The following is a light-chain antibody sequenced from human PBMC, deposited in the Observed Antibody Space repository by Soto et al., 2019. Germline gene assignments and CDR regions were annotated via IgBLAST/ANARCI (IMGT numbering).Light chain of an antibody. V-gene: IGLV1-40*01. CDR2: GNS. CDR1: SSNIGAGYD. J-gene: IGLJ2*01. Sequence: QSVLTQPPSVSGAPGQRVTISCTGSSSNIGAGYDVHWYQQLPGTGPIRLTDGNSNRPSGVTDRFSGSKAATAASLAITGLQAEDESDYYCQSYDSGLSVLVGGGTKLTVL. CDR3: QSYDSGLSVL.